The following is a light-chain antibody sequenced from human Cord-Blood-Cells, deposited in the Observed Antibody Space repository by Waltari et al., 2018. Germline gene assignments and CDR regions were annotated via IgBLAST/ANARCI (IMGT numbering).Light chain of an antibody. CDR3: QQYGSSPYT. CDR2: GAS. V-gene: IGKV3-20*01. CDR1: RSVSSSN. J-gene: IGKJ2*01. Sequence: EIVWTQSPGTLSLSPGERATLPCRASRSVSSSNLAWYQQKPGQAPRLLIYGASRRATGIPVRLSGSGSGTDFTLTISRLEPEDCAVYYCQQYGSSPYTFGQGTKLEIK.